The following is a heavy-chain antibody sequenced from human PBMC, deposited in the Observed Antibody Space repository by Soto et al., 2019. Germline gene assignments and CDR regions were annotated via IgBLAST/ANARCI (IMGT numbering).Heavy chain of an antibody. CDR3: ARGGIAAAAPPDY. V-gene: IGHV4-31*03. J-gene: IGHJ4*02. D-gene: IGHD6-13*01. Sequence: QVQLQESGPGLVKPSQTLSLTCTVSGGSISSGGYYWSWIRQHPGKGLEGIGYIYYSGSTYYNPSLESGVTTSVDTSKNQFSRKRSSVTAADTAVYYCARGGIAAAAPPDYWGQGTLVTVSS. CDR2: IYYSGST. CDR1: GGSISSGGYY.